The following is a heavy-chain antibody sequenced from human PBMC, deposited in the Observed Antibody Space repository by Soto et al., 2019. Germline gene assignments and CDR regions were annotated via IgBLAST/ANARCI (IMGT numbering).Heavy chain of an antibody. CDR3: ARVSRPEEPDY. D-gene: IGHD6-6*01. J-gene: IGHJ4*02. Sequence: QVQLVQSGAEVKKPGASVKVSCKASGYTFTSYYMHWVRQAPGQGLEWMGIINPSGGSTSYAQKFQGXXTXTXXTSTSTVYMELSSLRSEDTAVYYCARVSRPEEPDYWGQGTLVTVSS. CDR2: INPSGGST. V-gene: IGHV1-46*03. CDR1: GYTFTSYY.